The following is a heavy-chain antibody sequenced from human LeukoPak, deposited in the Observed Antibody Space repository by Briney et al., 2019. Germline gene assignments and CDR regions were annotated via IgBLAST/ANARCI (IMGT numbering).Heavy chain of an antibody. CDR1: GYTFTDYY. CDR3: ARDDSLRWLGGWFDP. Sequence: ASVKVSCKASGYTFTDYYMHWVRQAPGQGLEWMGWINPNSGGTNYAQKFQGRVTMTRDTSISTAYMELSRLRSDETAVYYCARDDSLRWLGGWFDPWGRGTLVTVSS. V-gene: IGHV1-2*02. D-gene: IGHD6-19*01. CDR2: INPNSGGT. J-gene: IGHJ5*02.